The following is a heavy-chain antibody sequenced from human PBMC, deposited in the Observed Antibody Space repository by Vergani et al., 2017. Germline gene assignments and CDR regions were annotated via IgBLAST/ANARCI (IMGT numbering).Heavy chain of an antibody. Sequence: EVQLLESGGGLVQPGGSLRLSCAASGFTFSSYAMSWVRQAPGEGLEWVSSISGSGGSTYYADSVKGRFTISRDNSKNTLYLQMNSLRAEDTAVYYCANEDSSGWFAEYFQHWGQGTLVTVSS. D-gene: IGHD6-19*01. CDR1: GFTFSSYA. V-gene: IGHV3-23*01. J-gene: IGHJ1*01. CDR2: ISGSGGST. CDR3: ANEDSSGWFAEYFQH.